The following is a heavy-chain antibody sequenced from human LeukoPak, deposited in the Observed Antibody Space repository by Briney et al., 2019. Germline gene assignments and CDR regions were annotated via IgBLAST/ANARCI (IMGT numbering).Heavy chain of an antibody. V-gene: IGHV4-39*07. CDR2: IYYSGST. CDR3: ARSQWFGELRTEFDP. J-gene: IGHJ5*02. CDR1: GGSISSSSYY. D-gene: IGHD3-10*01. Sequence: SETLSLTCTVSGGSISSSSYYWGWIRQPPGKGLEWIGSIYYSGSTYYNPSLKSRVTISVDTSKNQFSLKLSSVTAADTAVYYCARSQWFGELRTEFDPWGQGILVTVSS.